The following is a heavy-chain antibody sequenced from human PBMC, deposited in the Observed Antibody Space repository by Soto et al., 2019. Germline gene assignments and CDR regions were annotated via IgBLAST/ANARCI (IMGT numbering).Heavy chain of an antibody. CDR2: IKSKTDGGTT. J-gene: IGHJ3*02. Sequence: GGSLRLSCAASGFTFSNAWMSWVRQAPGKGLEWVGRIKSKTDGGTTDYAAPVKGRFTISRDDSKNTLYLQMNSLKTEDTAVYYCTTDRVEAARPAFDIWGQGTMVTVSS. CDR3: TTDRVEAARPAFDI. CDR1: GFTFSNAW. D-gene: IGHD6-6*01. V-gene: IGHV3-15*01.